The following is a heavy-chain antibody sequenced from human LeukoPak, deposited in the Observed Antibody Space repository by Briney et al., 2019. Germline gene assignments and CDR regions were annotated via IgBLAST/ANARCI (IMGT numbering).Heavy chain of an antibody. CDR3: AREPFVVAGDSLAFDI. CDR1: GGSISSYY. V-gene: IGHV4-59*01. CDR2: IYYSGST. J-gene: IGHJ3*02. Sequence: SETLSLTCTVSGGSISSYYWSWIRQPPGKGLEWIGYIYYSGSTNYNPSLKSRVTISVDTSKNQFSLKLSSVTAADTAVYYCAREPFVVAGDSLAFDIWGQGTMVTVSS. D-gene: IGHD2-2*01.